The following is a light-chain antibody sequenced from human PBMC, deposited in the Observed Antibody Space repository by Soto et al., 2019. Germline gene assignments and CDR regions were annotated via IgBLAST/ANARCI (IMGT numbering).Light chain of an antibody. CDR1: QSISGNY. J-gene: IGKJ5*01. V-gene: IGKV3-20*01. CDR2: GAS. Sequence: IALTQSPGTLSLSPGERATLSCRASQSISGNYLAWYQQKPGQAPRLLIYGASNRATGIPERFSGSGSGTDFTLTISRLEPQDSAIYYCQQYVISVTFGQGTRLEIK. CDR3: QQYVISVT.